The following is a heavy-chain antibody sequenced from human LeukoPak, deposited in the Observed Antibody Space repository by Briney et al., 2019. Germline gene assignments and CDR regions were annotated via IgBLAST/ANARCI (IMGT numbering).Heavy chain of an antibody. Sequence: PSETLSLTCAVSGGSINTSNWWSWVRQPPGKGLEWIGEIYHSGSTNYNPSLESRVTISVDKSKNQFSLKLSSVTAADTAVYYCARADSSTSDPWGQGTLVTVSS. CDR3: ARADSSTSDP. J-gene: IGHJ5*02. D-gene: IGHD6-13*01. CDR2: IYHSGST. V-gene: IGHV4-4*02. CDR1: GGSINTSNW.